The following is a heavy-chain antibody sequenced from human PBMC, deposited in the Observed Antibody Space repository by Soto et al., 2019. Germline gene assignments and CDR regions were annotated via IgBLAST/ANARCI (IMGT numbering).Heavy chain of an antibody. J-gene: IGHJ4*02. CDR1: GFTFSSYG. V-gene: IGHV3-30*18. CDR2: ISYDGSNK. Sequence: QVQLVESGGGVVQPGRSLRLSCAASGFTFSSYGMHWVRQAPGKGLEWVAVISYDGSNKYYADSVKGRFTISRDNSKNTLYLQMNSLRAEDTAVYYCAKEGCDRSIGYSYVAKPIDYWGQGTLVTVSS. D-gene: IGHD5-18*01. CDR3: AKEGCDRSIGYSYVAKPIDY.